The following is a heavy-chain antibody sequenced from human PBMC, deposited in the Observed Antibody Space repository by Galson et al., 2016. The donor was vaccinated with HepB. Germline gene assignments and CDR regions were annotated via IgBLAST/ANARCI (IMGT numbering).Heavy chain of an antibody. V-gene: IGHV4-31*03. CDR1: GVSITSGGYY. D-gene: IGHD4/OR15-4a*01. J-gene: IGHJ4*02. CDR2: IYHSGST. CDR3: ARGGRKGLWGYYFDF. Sequence: TLSLTCTVSGVSITSGGYYWSWIRQHPGKGLEWIGYIYHSGSTYYNSSLKSRVSISVDTSKNQFSLKLNSLTAADTAVYFRARGGRKGLWGYYFDFWGQGTLVTVSS.